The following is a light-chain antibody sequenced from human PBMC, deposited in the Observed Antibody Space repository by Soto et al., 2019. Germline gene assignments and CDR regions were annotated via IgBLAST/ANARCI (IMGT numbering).Light chain of an antibody. J-gene: IGKJ5*01. CDR1: QSISTY. CDR2: DAS. Sequence: DIQMTQSPSSLSASVENRVTITCRASQSISTYLNWYQKKPGKAPNLLIYDASRLQSGVPSRFSGSGGGTDFTLSISSVQPEDFATYFCQQSYMDPITVGQGTRLEIK. V-gene: IGKV1-39*01. CDR3: QQSYMDPIT.